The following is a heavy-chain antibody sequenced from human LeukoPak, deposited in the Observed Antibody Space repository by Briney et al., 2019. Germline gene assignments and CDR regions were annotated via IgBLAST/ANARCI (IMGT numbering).Heavy chain of an antibody. V-gene: IGHV4-34*01. CDR3: ARGRFELPY. CDR2: IPHSGST. J-gene: IGHJ4*02. Sequence: SETLSLTCAVSGESFSDYYWSWIRQPPGKGLEWIGEIPHSGSTNYNPSLKSRVTMSLDTSKNQFSLNLTSVTAADTALYYCARGRFELPYWGQGTLVTVSS. CDR1: GESFSDYY. D-gene: IGHD2-15*01.